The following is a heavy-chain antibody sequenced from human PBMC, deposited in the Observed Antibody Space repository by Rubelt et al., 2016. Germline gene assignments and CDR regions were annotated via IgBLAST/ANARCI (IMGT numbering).Heavy chain of an antibody. Sequence: QITLKESGPTLVKPTQTLTLTCTFSGFSLSTSGVGVGWIRQPPGTALEWLALIYWNDVDRYSPSLQSRLTITKDTAKNQVVLTMTNMDPVDTATYYCAPDLSASSGGQFDYWGQGTLVTVSS. CDR3: APDLSASSGGQFDY. J-gene: IGHJ4*02. V-gene: IGHV2-5*01. CDR2: IYWNDVD. D-gene: IGHD6-6*01. CDR1: GFSLSTSGVG.